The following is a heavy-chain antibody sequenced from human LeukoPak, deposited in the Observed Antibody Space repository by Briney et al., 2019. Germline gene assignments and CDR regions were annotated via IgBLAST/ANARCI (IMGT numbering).Heavy chain of an antibody. Sequence: SETLSLTCTVSGGSISNSSFYWGWIRQPSGKGLEWIGSFYYSGSTYYNPSLKSRVTISVDTSKNQFSLRLSSVTASDTAVYFCARRRSGTYYDYWGQGTLVTVSS. CDR2: FYYSGST. CDR1: GGSISNSSFY. CDR3: ARRRSGTYYDY. J-gene: IGHJ4*02. V-gene: IGHV4-39*01. D-gene: IGHD1-26*01.